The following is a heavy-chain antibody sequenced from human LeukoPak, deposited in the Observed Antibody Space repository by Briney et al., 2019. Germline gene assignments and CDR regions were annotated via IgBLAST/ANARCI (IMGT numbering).Heavy chain of an antibody. V-gene: IGHV3-9*01. Sequence: PGGSLRLSCAASGFIFYDYAMYWVRHAPGKGLEWVSGISWNSGSIDYADSVKGRFTISRDNAKNSLYLQMNSLRAEDTAVYYCAKDRCSNGIGCYYYYMDVWGKGTTVTISS. D-gene: IGHD2-8*01. CDR1: GFIFYDYA. CDR2: ISWNSGSI. CDR3: AKDRCSNGIGCYYYYMDV. J-gene: IGHJ6*03.